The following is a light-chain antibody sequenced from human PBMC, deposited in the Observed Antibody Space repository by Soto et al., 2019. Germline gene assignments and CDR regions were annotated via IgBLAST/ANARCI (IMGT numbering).Light chain of an antibody. V-gene: IGLV2-14*01. CDR1: SSDVGGYNY. CDR3: SLYTSSSTLYV. J-gene: IGLJ1*01. Sequence: QSVLTQPASVSGSPGQSITISCTGTSSDVGGYNYVSWYQQHPGKAPKLMIYEVSNRPSGVSNRFSGSKSGNTASLTISGLQAEDEADYYCSLYTSSSTLYVFGTWTKV. CDR2: EVS.